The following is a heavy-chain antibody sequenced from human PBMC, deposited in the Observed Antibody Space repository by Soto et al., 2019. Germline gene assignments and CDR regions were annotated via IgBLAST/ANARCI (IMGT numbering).Heavy chain of an antibody. V-gene: IGHV5-51*01. Sequence: RGESVKISFQGSGYSFTSYWIGWVRQMPGKGPEWMGIIYPGDSDTRYSPSFQGQVTISADKSISTAYLQWGSLKASDTAMYYWARLKSIAVAGTVDYGGQGTLVTVSS. D-gene: IGHD6-19*01. CDR1: GYSFTSYW. J-gene: IGHJ4*02. CDR3: ARLKSIAVAGTVDY. CDR2: IYPGDSDT.